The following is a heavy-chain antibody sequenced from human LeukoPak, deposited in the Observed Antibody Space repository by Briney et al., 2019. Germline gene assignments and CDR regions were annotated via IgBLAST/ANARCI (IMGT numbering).Heavy chain of an antibody. D-gene: IGHD2-2*01. CDR2: IYPGDSDT. CDR3: ARGSQSSYCSSTSCYTY. J-gene: IGHJ4*02. CDR1: GYSFTTYW. V-gene: IGHV5-51*01. Sequence: GESLKISCKGSGYSFTTYWIGWVRQMPGKGLEWMGIIYPGDSDTRYSPSFQGQVTISADKSISIAYLQWSSLKASDTAMYYCARGSQSSYCSSTSCYTYWGQGTLVTVSS.